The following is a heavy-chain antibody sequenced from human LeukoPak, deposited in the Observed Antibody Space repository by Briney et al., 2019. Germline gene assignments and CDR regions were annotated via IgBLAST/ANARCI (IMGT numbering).Heavy chain of an antibody. CDR1: GGSISSSSYY. CDR3: ASRVRGYDKVFDY. CDR2: IYYSGST. J-gene: IGHJ4*02. Sequence: SETLSLTCTVSGGSISSSSYYWGWIRPPPGKGLEWIGSIYYSGSTYYNPSLKSRVTISVDTSKNQFSLKLSSVTAADTAVYYCASRVRGYDKVFDYWGQGTLVTVSS. D-gene: IGHD5-12*01. V-gene: IGHV4-39*01.